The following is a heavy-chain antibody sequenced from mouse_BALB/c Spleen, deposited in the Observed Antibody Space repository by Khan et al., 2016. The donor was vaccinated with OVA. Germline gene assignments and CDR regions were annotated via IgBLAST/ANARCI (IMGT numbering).Heavy chain of an antibody. CDR3: AREEALYPFDH. CDR1: GYIFTSYW. Sequence: VELVESGAELVRPGASVKLFCKTSGYIFTSYWIHWVKQRSGQGLEWIARIYPGTDNSYYNEKFKDKATLTADKSSSTAYMQLSSLKSEDSDVYFCAREEALYPFDHWGQGTTLTVSS. J-gene: IGHJ2*01. CDR2: IYPGTDNS. D-gene: IGHD3-2*02. V-gene: IGHV1S132*01.